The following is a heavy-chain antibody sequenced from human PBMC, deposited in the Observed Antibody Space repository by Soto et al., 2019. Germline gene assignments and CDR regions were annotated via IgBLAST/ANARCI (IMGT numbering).Heavy chain of an antibody. CDR1: GGSISSGGYY. J-gene: IGHJ4*02. CDR3: ARDESGSGSFDY. V-gene: IGHV4-31*03. D-gene: IGHD3-10*01. CDR2: IYYSGST. Sequence: QVQLQESGPGLVKPSQTLSLTCTVSGGSISSGGYYWSWIRQHPGKGLEWIGYIYYSGSTYYNPSPKSRVTISVDTSKNQFSLKLSSVTAADTAVYYCARDESGSGSFDYWGQGTLVTVSS.